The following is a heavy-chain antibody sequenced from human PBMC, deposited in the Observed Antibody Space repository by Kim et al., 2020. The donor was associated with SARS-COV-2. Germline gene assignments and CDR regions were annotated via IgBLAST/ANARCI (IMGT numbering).Heavy chain of an antibody. Sequence: KGRFTISRENSKNTLYIKMNGLRAEDTAVYYCARDRRYYDMLTGYYSGMDVWGQGTTVTVSS. J-gene: IGHJ6*02. CDR3: ARDRRYYDMLTGYYSGMDV. V-gene: IGHV3-53*01. D-gene: IGHD3-9*01.